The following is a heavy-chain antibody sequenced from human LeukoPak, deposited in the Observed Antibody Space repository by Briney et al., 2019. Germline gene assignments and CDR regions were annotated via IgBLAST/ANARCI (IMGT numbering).Heavy chain of an antibody. CDR2: IYHSGST. V-gene: IGHV4-38-2*02. CDR1: GYSISSGYY. Sequence: SETLSLTCTVSGYSISSGYYWGWIRQPPGQGLEWIGSIYHSGSTYYNPSLKSRVTISVDTSKNQFSLKLSSVTAADTAVYYCARVGGQLDPDYDFDYWGQGTLVTVSS. CDR3: ARVGGQLDPDYDFDY. J-gene: IGHJ4*02. D-gene: IGHD1-1*01.